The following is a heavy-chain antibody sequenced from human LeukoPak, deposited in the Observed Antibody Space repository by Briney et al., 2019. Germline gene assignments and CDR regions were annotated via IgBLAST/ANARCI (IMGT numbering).Heavy chain of an antibody. CDR1: GFTFDDYA. J-gene: IGHJ4*02. D-gene: IGHD6-19*01. CDR2: ISWNSGSI. CDR3: AKDKPDSGGWAQYFDY. Sequence: GRSLRLSCAASGFTFDDYAMHWVRQAPGKGLEWVSGISWNSGSIGCADSVKGRFTISRDNAKNSLYLQMNSLRAEDTALYYCAKDKPDSGGWAQYFDYWGQGTLVTVSS. V-gene: IGHV3-9*01.